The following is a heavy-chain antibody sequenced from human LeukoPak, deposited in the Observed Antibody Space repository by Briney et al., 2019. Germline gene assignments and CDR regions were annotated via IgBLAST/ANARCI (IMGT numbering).Heavy chain of an antibody. J-gene: IGHJ6*02. CDR1: GGSISSGDYY. CDR2: IYYSGST. Sequence: SQTLSLTCNVSGGSISSGDYYWSWIRQPPGKGLEWIGYIYYSGSTYYNPSLKSRVSISVDTSKNQFSLRVSSVTDADTAVYYCARAVPSHYYAMDVWGQGTTVTVSS. V-gene: IGHV4-30-4*01. CDR3: ARAVPSHYYAMDV.